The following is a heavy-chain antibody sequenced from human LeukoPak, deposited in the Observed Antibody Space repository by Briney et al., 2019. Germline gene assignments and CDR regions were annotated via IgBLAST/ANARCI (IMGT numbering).Heavy chain of an antibody. D-gene: IGHD6-13*01. CDR3: ARDGRYSNSWPDY. Sequence: GGSLRLSCAASGFTFDDYAMSWVRQAPGKGREWVSDINWNGGSTGYADSAKGRFTISRDNAKNTLYLQMNSLRVEDTALYYCARDGRYSNSWPDYWGQGTLVTVSS. J-gene: IGHJ4*02. CDR1: GFTFDDYA. V-gene: IGHV3-20*04. CDR2: INWNGGST.